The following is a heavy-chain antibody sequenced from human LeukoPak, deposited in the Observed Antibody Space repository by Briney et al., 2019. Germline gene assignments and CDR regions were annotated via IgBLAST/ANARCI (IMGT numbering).Heavy chain of an antibody. Sequence: GRSLRLSCAASGFTFDDYAMYWVRQAPGKGLEWVSGISWNSGSIGYADSVKGQFTISRDNAKDSLYLQMNSLRAEDTALYYCAKANHYGDYLDYWGQGTLVTVSS. CDR2: ISWNSGSI. D-gene: IGHD4-17*01. V-gene: IGHV3-9*01. CDR3: AKANHYGDYLDY. CDR1: GFTFDDYA. J-gene: IGHJ4*02.